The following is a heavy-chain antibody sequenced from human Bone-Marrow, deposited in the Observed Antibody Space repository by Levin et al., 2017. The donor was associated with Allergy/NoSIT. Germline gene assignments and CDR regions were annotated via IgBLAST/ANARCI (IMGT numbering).Heavy chain of an antibody. CDR1: GGSISSYY. D-gene: IGHD3-22*01. Sequence: SETLSLTCTVSGGSISSYYWSWIRQPAGKGLEWIGRIYTSGSTNYNPSLKSRVTMSVDTSKNQFSLKLSSVTAADTAVYYCARGFDYYDSSGYYSGWFDPWGQGTLVTVSS. V-gene: IGHV4-4*07. CDR3: ARGFDYYDSSGYYSGWFDP. J-gene: IGHJ5*02. CDR2: IYTSGST.